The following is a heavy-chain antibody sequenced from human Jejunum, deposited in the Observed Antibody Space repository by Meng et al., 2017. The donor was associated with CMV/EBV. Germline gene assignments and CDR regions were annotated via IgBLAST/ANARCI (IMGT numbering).Heavy chain of an antibody. CDR2: ISWGGGIM. Sequence: GFTFSCSRMNWVRQAPEKGLGWRSYISWGGGIMCYSYSMKGRFTISRDNAKNSLYLQMNSLRGEDTAVYYCTRDPNRLVLEYFQHWGQGTPVTVSS. V-gene: IGHV3-48*03. D-gene: IGHD1-14*01. J-gene: IGHJ1*01. CDR3: TRDPNRLVLEYFQH. CDR1: GFTFSCSR.